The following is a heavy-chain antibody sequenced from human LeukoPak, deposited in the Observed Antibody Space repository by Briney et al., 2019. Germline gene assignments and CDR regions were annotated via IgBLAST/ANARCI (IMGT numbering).Heavy chain of an antibody. CDR1: GYTFTGYY. Sequence: GASVKVSCKASGYTFTGYYMHWVRQAPGQGLEWMGWINPNSGGTNYAQKFQGRVTMTRDTSISTAYMELSRLRSDDTAVYYCARVTHTIRTVVTLIPLGYWGQGTLVTVSS. CDR3: ARVTHTIRTVVTLIPLGY. CDR2: INPNSGGT. V-gene: IGHV1-2*02. J-gene: IGHJ4*02. D-gene: IGHD4-23*01.